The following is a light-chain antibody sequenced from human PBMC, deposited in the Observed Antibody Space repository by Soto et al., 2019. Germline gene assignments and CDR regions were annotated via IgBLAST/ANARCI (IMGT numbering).Light chain of an antibody. CDR1: QTVSSSF. Sequence: EIVLTQSPGTLSLSPGERATLSCRTSQTVSSSFLAWYQQTPGQAPRLLIYDASIRATDIPDRFTGSGSGTDFTLTISRLEPEDFAVYYCHQYGYLGTFGPGTKVEIK. V-gene: IGKV3-20*01. CDR3: HQYGYLGT. J-gene: IGKJ1*01. CDR2: DAS.